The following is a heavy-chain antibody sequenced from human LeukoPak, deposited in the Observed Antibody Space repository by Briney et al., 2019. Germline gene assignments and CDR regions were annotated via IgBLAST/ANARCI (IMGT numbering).Heavy chain of an antibody. J-gene: IGHJ6*03. CDR1: GGSISSYY. D-gene: IGHD5-18*01. Sequence: SSETPSLTCTVSGGSISSYYWSWLRQPPGKGLEWIGYIYYRGSTNYNPSLKSRVTISVDTSKNQFSRKLSSVTAADTAVYYCARGIPRFSSYYYYMDVWGKGTTLTVSS. CDR2: IYYRGST. CDR3: ARGIPRFSSYYYYMDV. V-gene: IGHV4-59*01.